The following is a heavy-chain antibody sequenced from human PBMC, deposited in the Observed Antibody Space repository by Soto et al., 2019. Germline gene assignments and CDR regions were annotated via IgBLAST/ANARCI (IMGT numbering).Heavy chain of an antibody. Sequence: SETLSLTCAVYGGSFSGYYWSWIRQPPGKGLEWIGKINHSGSTNYNPSLKSRVTISVDTSKNQFSLKLSSVTAADTAVYYCASLDGAVTTLGWFDPWGQGTLVTVSS. J-gene: IGHJ5*02. D-gene: IGHD4-4*01. CDR1: GGSFSGYY. CDR2: INHSGST. CDR3: ASLDGAVTTLGWFDP. V-gene: IGHV4-34*01.